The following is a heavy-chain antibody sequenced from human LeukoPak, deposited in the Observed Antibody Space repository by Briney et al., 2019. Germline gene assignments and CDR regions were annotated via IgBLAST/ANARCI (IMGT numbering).Heavy chain of an antibody. CDR3: ARDSELRRRFDY. J-gene: IGHJ4*02. CDR2: INHSGGT. CDR1: GGSFSGYY. V-gene: IGHV4-34*01. D-gene: IGHD1-14*01. Sequence: SETLSLTCAVYGGSFSGYYWSWIRQPPGKGLEWIGEINHSGGTNYNPSLKSRVTLSVDTSKNQFSLKLSSVTAADTAVYYCARDSELRRRFDYWGQGTLVTVSS.